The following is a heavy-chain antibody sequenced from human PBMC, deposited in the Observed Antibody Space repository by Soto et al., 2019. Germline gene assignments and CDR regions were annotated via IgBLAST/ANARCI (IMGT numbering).Heavy chain of an antibody. V-gene: IGHV4-59*01. J-gene: IGHJ4*02. CDR2: LHYSGSA. CDR1: VASMNYYY. CDR3: ARSGHIFAGVF. D-gene: IGHD3-16*01. Sequence: PSETLSLTCTVSVASMNYYYGIWIRQSPGKGLEHIGYLHYSGSANYNPSLKSRVTISMDTSKNQFSLKLSSVAAADTAIYYCARSGHIFAGVFWGQGILVTVSS.